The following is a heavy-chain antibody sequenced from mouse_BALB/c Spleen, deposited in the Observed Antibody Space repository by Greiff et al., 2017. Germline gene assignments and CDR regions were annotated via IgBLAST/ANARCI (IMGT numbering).Heavy chain of an antibody. Sequence: QVQLKESGPGLVAPSQSLSITCTVSGFSLTSYDISWIRQPPGKGLEWLGVIWTGGGTNYNSAFMARLSISKDNSTSQVFLKMNSLQTEDTAIYYCVRGGDYGNLRLAYWGQGTLVTVSA. V-gene: IGHV2-9-2*01. CDR1: GFSLTSYD. CDR3: VRGGDYGNLRLAY. CDR2: IWTGGGT. J-gene: IGHJ3*01. D-gene: IGHD2-1*01.